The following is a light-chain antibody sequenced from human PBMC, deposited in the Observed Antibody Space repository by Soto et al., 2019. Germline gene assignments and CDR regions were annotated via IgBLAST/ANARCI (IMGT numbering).Light chain of an antibody. J-gene: IGKJ1*01. CDR1: QSVGGSF. Sequence: ETVLTQSPGTLSLSPGERATLSCRASQSVGGSFLAWYQQRPGQAPRLLIYHTSYRATGIPDRFSGSGSGTDFTLTISRLEHEDFAMYYCLHHGSSLWTFGQGTKVDIK. CDR2: HTS. CDR3: LHHGSSLWT. V-gene: IGKV3-20*01.